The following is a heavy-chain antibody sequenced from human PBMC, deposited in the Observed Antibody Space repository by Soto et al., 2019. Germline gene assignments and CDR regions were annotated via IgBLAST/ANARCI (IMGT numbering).Heavy chain of an antibody. J-gene: IGHJ5*02. CDR2: IWYDGINK. D-gene: IGHD2-2*01. CDR3: AREIGEYQLLPYKWFGP. V-gene: IGHV3-33*01. Sequence: GGSLRLSCVACGFTFSSYCMHWVRQAPCKGLEWVAVIWYDGINKYYADSVKGRFTISRDNSKNTLYLQMNSLRAEDTAVYYCAREIGEYQLLPYKWFGPWGQGTLVTVSS. CDR1: GFTFSSYC.